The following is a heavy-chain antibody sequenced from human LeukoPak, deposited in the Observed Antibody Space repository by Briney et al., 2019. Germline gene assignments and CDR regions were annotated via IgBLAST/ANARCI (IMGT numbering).Heavy chain of an antibody. D-gene: IGHD6-19*01. V-gene: IGHV4-34*01. CDR2: INHSGST. CDR3: ARVGSSGPIRN. J-gene: IGHJ4*02. Sequence: SETLSLTCAVYGGSFSGYYWSWIRQPPGKGLEWIGEINHSGSTNYSPSLKSRVTISVDTSKNQFSLKLSSVTAADTAVYYCARVGSSGPIRNWGQGTLVTVSS. CDR1: GGSFSGYY.